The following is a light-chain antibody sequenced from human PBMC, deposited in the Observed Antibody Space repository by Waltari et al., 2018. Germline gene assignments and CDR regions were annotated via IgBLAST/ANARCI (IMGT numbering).Light chain of an antibody. V-gene: IGKV1-5*03. CDR1: QSVSEW. J-gene: IGKJ1*01. Sequence: DIQMTQSPSTLSASVGERVTTTCRASQSVSEWLAWYQQKPGKAPKLLIYKASNLETGVPSRFSGSGSGTEFTFTISSLQPDDFATYYCQQYNSYSTFGQGTKVEIK. CDR2: KAS. CDR3: QQYNSYST.